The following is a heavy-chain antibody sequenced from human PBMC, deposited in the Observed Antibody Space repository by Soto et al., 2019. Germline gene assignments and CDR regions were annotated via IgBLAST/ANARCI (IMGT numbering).Heavy chain of an antibody. J-gene: IGHJ4*02. V-gene: IGHV1-69*02. CDR2: LIPILGIA. Sequence: QVQLVQSGAEVKKPGSSVKVSCKASGGTFSSYTISWVRQAPGQGLEWMGRLIPILGIANYAQKFQGRVTINADKSTRTAYMELSSLRSEDTAVYYCARGYYYGSGSYCPLDYWGQGTLVTVAS. D-gene: IGHD3-10*01. CDR1: GGTFSSYT. CDR3: ARGYYYGSGSYCPLDY.